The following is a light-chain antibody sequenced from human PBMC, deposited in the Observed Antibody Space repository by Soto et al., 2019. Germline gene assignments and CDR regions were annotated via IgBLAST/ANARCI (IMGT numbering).Light chain of an antibody. CDR3: HQRQSWPRT. V-gene: IGKV3-11*01. CDR2: HTS. J-gene: IGKJ1*01. Sequence: EIVLTQSPSTLPSSPGERATLSCRASQTVNSRLAWYQHKPGQAPRLLIYHTSNRATGIPARFSGSGSGADFTLTISSPEPEDFAVYYCHQRQSWPRTFGQGTKVDIK. CDR1: QTVNSR.